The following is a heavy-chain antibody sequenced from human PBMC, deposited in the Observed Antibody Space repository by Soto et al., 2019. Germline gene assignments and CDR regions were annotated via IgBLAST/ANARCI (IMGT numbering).Heavy chain of an antibody. Sequence: SETLSLTCAVSGGSISSGGYSWSWIRQPPGKGLEWIGYIYHSGSTYYNPSLKSRVTISVDRSKNQFSLKLSSVTAADTAVYYCARGHCSGGSCYSGAFDIWGQGTMVTVPS. CDR2: IYHSGST. J-gene: IGHJ3*02. CDR1: GGSISSGGYS. V-gene: IGHV4-30-2*01. CDR3: ARGHCSGGSCYSGAFDI. D-gene: IGHD2-15*01.